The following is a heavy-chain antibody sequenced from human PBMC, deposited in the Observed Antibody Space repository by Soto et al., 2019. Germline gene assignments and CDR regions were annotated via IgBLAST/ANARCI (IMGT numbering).Heavy chain of an antibody. CDR2: INAGNGNT. D-gene: IGHD2-15*01. Sequence: ASVKVSCKASGYTFTSYSIHWVRQAPGQRLECMGWINAGNGNTKYSQKFQGRVTITRDTSASTAYMELSSLRSEDTAVYYCARNRAPGYCSGGSCYSSNWFDPWGQGTLVTVSS. V-gene: IGHV1-3*01. J-gene: IGHJ5*02. CDR1: GYTFTSYS. CDR3: ARNRAPGYCSGGSCYSSNWFDP.